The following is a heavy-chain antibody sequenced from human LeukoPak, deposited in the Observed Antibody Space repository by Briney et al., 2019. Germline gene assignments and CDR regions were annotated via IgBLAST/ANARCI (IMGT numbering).Heavy chain of an antibody. Sequence: GGSLRLSCAASGFTFSSYWMHWVRQAPGKGLVWVSRINSDGSSTSYADSVKGRFTISRDNAKNTLYLQMNSLRAEDMALYYCAKDAGSGPSYYYMDVWGKGTTVTVSS. D-gene: IGHD3-10*01. CDR2: INSDGSST. V-gene: IGHV3-74*01. J-gene: IGHJ6*03. CDR1: GFTFSSYW. CDR3: AKDAGSGPSYYYMDV.